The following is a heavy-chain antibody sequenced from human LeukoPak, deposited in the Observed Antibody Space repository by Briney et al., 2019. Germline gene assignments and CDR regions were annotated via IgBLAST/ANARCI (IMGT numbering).Heavy chain of an antibody. J-gene: IGHJ5*02. CDR1: GYTFTGYY. Sequence: ASVKVSCKASGYTFTGYYMHWVRQAPGQGLEWMGWINPNSGGTNYAQKSQGRVTMTRDTSISTAYMELSRLRSDDTAVYYCARAKLLWFGEKWFDPWGQGTLVTVSS. CDR3: ARAKLLWFGEKWFDP. D-gene: IGHD3-10*01. V-gene: IGHV1-2*02. CDR2: INPNSGGT.